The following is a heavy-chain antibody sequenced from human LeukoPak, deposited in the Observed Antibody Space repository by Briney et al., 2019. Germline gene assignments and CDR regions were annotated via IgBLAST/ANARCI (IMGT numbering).Heavy chain of an antibody. J-gene: IGHJ4*02. Sequence: GGSLRLSCAASGFTFSDNYMSWIRQAPGKGLEWVSYISSSGNTTYYADSVKGRFTISRDNAKNSLYLQMNSLRAEDTAVYYCARVEGEYYGSGSYFSLDYWGQGTLVTVSS. D-gene: IGHD3-10*01. CDR2: ISSSGNTT. CDR1: GFTFSDNY. V-gene: IGHV3-11*04. CDR3: ARVEGEYYGSGSYFSLDY.